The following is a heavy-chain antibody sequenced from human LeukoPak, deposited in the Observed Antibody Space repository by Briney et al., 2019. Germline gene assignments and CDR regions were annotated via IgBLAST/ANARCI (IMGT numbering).Heavy chain of an antibody. Sequence: GGSLRLSCAASGFTVGSNYMSWVRQAPGKGLEWVSVIYSGGSTYYADSVKGRFTISRDNSKNTLYLQMNSLRAEDTAVYYCAGTYYYGSGSYLSNDAFDIWGQGTMVTVSS. J-gene: IGHJ3*02. CDR3: AGTYYYGSGSYLSNDAFDI. V-gene: IGHV3-53*01. CDR2: IYSGGST. D-gene: IGHD3-10*01. CDR1: GFTVGSNY.